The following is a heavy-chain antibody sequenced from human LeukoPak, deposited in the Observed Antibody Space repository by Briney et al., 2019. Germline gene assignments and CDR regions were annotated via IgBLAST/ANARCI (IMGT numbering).Heavy chain of an antibody. Sequence: ASVTVSCTASGGTLSNYAISWVRQAPGQGLEWMGGIIPIFGTANYAQKFQGRVTITADESTSTAYMELSSLRSEDTAVYYCARDRDTTMVTSFDHWGQGTLVTVSS. V-gene: IGHV1-69*13. CDR3: ARDRDTTMVTSFDH. CDR2: IIPIFGTA. CDR1: GGTLSNYA. D-gene: IGHD5-18*01. J-gene: IGHJ4*02.